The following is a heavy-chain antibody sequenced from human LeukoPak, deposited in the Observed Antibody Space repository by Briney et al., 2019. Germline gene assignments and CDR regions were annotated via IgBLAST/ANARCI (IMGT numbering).Heavy chain of an antibody. D-gene: IGHD1-26*01. CDR1: GYSISSGYY. Sequence: SETLSLTCTVSGYSISSGYYWGWIRQPPGKGLEWIGSIYHSGSTYYNPSLKSRVTISVDTSKNQFSLKLSSVTAADTGVYYCARELVGATVADIWGQGTMVTVSS. CDR2: IYHSGST. V-gene: IGHV4-38-2*02. J-gene: IGHJ3*02. CDR3: ARELVGATVADI.